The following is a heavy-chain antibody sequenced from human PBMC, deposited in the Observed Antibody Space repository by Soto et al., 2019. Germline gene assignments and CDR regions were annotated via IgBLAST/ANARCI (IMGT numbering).Heavy chain of an antibody. D-gene: IGHD1-1*01. CDR1: GGTFSSYA. J-gene: IGHJ4*02. V-gene: IGHV1-69*13. CDR2: IIPIFGTA. CDR3: ARLKRGSVQTRDY. Sequence: SVKVSCKASGGTFSSYAISWVRQAPGQGLEWMGGIIPIFGTANYAQKFQGRVTITADESTSTAYMELSSLRSEDTAVYSFARLKRGSVQTRDYWGQGTLVTGSS.